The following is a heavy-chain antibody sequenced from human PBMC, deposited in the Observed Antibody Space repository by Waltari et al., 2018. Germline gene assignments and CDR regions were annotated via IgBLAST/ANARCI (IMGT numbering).Heavy chain of an antibody. D-gene: IGHD4-17*01. Sequence: QVQLQQWGAGLLKPSETLSLTCAVYGGSFSGYYWSWIRQPPGKGLEWIGEINHSGSTNYNQSLKSRVTISVDTSKNQFSLKLSSVTAADTAVYYCAREPYGGNDYWGQGTLVTVSS. CDR1: GGSFSGYY. V-gene: IGHV4-34*01. CDR3: AREPYGGNDY. J-gene: IGHJ4*02. CDR2: INHSGST.